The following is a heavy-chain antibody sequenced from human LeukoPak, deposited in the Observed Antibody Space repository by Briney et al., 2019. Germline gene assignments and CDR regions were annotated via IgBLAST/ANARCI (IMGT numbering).Heavy chain of an antibody. CDR1: GYTFTSYA. CDR3: ARVAAMHAFDP. CDR2: ISAYNGNT. Sequence: GASVKVSCKASGYTFTSYAMNWVRQAPGQGLEWMGWISAYNGNTNYAQKLQGRVTMTTDTSTSTAYMELRSLRSDDTAVYYCARVAAMHAFDPWGQGTLVTVSS. J-gene: IGHJ5*02. V-gene: IGHV1-18*01. D-gene: IGHD2-2*01.